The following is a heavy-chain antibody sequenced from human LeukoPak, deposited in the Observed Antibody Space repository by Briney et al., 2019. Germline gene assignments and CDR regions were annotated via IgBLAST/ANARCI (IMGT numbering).Heavy chain of an antibody. Sequence: PGGSLRLPCAASGFTFSNYAMNWVRQAPGKGLEWVSSISGSGGSTYFAGSVKGRVTISRDNSKNTMYMQMNSLRVEDTAVYYCAKGGQNYDFWRFDYWGQGSLVTVSS. CDR1: GFTFSNYA. D-gene: IGHD3-3*01. CDR3: AKGGQNYDFWRFDY. J-gene: IGHJ4*02. V-gene: IGHV3-23*01. CDR2: ISGSGGST.